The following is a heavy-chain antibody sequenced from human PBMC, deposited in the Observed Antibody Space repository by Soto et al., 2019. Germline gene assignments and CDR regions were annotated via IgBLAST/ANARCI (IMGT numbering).Heavy chain of an antibody. CDR1: GGSITCGSISTTTYY. CDR2: IYYSGST. V-gene: IGHV4-39*01. CDR3: ARNARSWNYYYYGMDV. D-gene: IGHD6-13*01. J-gene: IGHJ6*02. Sequence: SETLSLTCTVSGGSITCGSISTTTYYWGWIRQPPGKGLEWIGSIYYSGSTYYNPSLKSRVTISVDTSKNQFSLKLSSVTAADTVVYYCARNARSWNYYYYGMDVWGQGPTVTVSS.